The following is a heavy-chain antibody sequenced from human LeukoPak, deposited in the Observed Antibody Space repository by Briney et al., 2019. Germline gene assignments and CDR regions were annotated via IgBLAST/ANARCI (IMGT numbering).Heavy chain of an antibody. J-gene: IGHJ4*02. V-gene: IGHV1-69*05. CDR3: ARDRIYSSGWYGY. D-gene: IGHD6-19*01. CDR1: GGTFSSYA. Sequence: SSVKVSSKPSGGTFSSYAISWVRQAPGQGLEWMGRIITIFGTANYAQKFQGRVTITTDESTSTAYMELSSLRSEDTAVYYCARDRIYSSGWYGYWGQGTLVTVSS. CDR2: IITIFGTA.